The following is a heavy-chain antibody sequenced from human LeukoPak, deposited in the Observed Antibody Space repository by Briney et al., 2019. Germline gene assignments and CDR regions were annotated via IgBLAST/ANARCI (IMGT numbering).Heavy chain of an antibody. CDR3: ASLGDVPRKLVDY. J-gene: IGHJ4*02. D-gene: IGHD2-21*01. CDR2: IYYSGST. V-gene: IGHV4-39*07. Sequence: SETLSLTCTVSGGSISSSSYYWGWIRQPPGKGLEWIGSIYYSGSTYYNPSLKSRVTISVDTSKNQFSLKLSSVTAADTAVYYCASLGDVPRKLVDYWGQGTLVTVSS. CDR1: GGSISSSSYY.